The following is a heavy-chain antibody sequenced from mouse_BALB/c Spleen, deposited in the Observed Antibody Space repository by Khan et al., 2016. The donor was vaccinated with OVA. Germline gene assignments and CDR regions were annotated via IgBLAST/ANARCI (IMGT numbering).Heavy chain of an antibody. J-gene: IGHJ2*01. CDR1: GYTFTNYG. CDR2: INTYTGEP. V-gene: IGHV9-3-1*01. D-gene: IGHD2-3*01. Sequence: QIQLVQSGPELKKPGETVKISCKASGYTFTNYGMNWVKQAPGKGLKWMGWINTYTGEPTYADDFKGRFAFSLETSASTAYLQLNNLKNEDTATYFCARSGLGWDGYFDYWGQGTTLTVSS. CDR3: ARSGLGWDGYFDY.